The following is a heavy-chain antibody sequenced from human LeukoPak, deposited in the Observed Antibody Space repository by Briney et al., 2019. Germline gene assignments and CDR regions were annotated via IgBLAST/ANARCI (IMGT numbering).Heavy chain of an antibody. CDR1: GGSISSSYYY. CDR3: ARGQIVNFDY. D-gene: IGHD3-22*01. Sequence: KPSETLSLTCTVSGGSISSSYYYWGWIRQPPGKGLEWIGIIYYSGSTYYNPSLKSRVTISVDTSKNQFSLKLRSVTAADTAVYYCARGQIVNFDYWGQGTLVTVSS. J-gene: IGHJ4*02. V-gene: IGHV4-39*01. CDR2: IYYSGST.